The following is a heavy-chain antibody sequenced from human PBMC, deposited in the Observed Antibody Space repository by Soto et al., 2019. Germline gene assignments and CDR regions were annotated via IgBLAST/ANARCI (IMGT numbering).Heavy chain of an antibody. Sequence: PGESLKISCTGSGYRFTKYLIGWVRPKPGKGLEWMGIIYPGDSDARYSPSSQGQVIISADKSINTAYLQWSSLQASDTAVYYCARTYSGTYPPPFYFDYWGQGTQVTVSS. J-gene: IGHJ4*02. V-gene: IGHV5-51*01. CDR2: IYPGDSDA. CDR1: GYRFTKYL. CDR3: ARTYSGTYPPPFYFDY. D-gene: IGHD1-26*01.